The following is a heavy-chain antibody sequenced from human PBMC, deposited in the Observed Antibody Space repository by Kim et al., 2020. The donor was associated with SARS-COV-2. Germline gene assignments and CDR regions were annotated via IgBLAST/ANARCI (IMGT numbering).Heavy chain of an antibody. D-gene: IGHD6-19*01. CDR2: DPCGGGRT. V-gene: IGHV3-23*01. J-gene: IGHJ4*02. CDR1: GFTVNNFA. Sequence: GGSLRLSCGASGFTVNNFAMSWVRQAPGKGLEWVSTDPCGGGRTFYADSVKGRFTISRDKSKNTVCLKMNSVRAEDTAVYYCAKATPLSRGWYGFEDWGQGTLVTVSS. CDR3: AKATPLSRGWYGFED.